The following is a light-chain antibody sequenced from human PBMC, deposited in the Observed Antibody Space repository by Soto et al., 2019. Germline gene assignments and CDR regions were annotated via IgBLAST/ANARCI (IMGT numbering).Light chain of an antibody. CDR1: QTISIY. Sequence: DIQMTQSPSSLSASVGDRVTITCRPSQTISIYLNWYQQKPGKAPKLLIYGASNLQSGVPSRFSGSGSGTDFTLTISSLQPEDFATYYCQQSHSTPRTFGQGTKVDI. CDR2: GAS. CDR3: QQSHSTPRT. J-gene: IGKJ1*01. V-gene: IGKV1-39*01.